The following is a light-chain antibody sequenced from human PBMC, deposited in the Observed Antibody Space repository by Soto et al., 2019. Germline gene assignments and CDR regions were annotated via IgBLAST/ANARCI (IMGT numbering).Light chain of an antibody. CDR2: KDS. Sequence: YELTQPPSVSVSPGQTARITCSGDALPKQYAYWYRQKPGQAPVLVIFKDSERASGIPERFSGSNSGTTATLTISGVQAEDEADYHCQSADSSSSWIFGGGTKLTVL. CDR3: QSADSSSSWI. J-gene: IGLJ2*01. CDR1: ALPKQY. V-gene: IGLV3-25*03.